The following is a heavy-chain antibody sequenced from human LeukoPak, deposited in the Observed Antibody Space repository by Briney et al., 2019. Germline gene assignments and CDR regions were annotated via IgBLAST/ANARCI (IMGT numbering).Heavy chain of an antibody. V-gene: IGHV3-66*02. CDR1: GFTVSSNY. D-gene: IGHD6-13*01. J-gene: IGHJ4*02. Sequence: PGGSLRLSCAASGFTVSSNYMSWVRQAPGKGLEWVSVIYSGGSTYYADSVKGRFTISRDNSKNTLYLQVNSLRAEDTAVYYCARFGSSWDLDYWGQGTLVTVSS. CDR2: IYSGGST. CDR3: ARFGSSWDLDY.